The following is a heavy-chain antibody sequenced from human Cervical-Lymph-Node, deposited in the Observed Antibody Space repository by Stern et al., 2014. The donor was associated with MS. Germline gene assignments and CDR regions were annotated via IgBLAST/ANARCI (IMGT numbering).Heavy chain of an antibody. CDR3: ARRTAGPFDY. CDR2: IYWDDQK. CDR1: GFSLSTNGLG. Sequence: QVTLKESGPALVKPTQTLTLTCTFSGFSLSTNGLGVGWLRQPPGEALEWLAYIYWDDQKRYSPSLKSRLTITKDTSKNQVVLTLTNVDPVDTATYYCARRTAGPFDYWGQGTLVTVSS. J-gene: IGHJ4*02. D-gene: IGHD1-14*01. V-gene: IGHV2-5*02.